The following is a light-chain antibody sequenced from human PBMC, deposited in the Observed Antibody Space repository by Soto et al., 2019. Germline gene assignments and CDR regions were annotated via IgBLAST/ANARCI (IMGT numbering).Light chain of an antibody. V-gene: IGKV3-11*01. Sequence: EIVLTQSPATLSLSPGERATLSCRASQSVSSYLAWYQQKPGQAPRLLIYDASTRATGIPARFSGSGSGTDFTLTISSLQPEDFAVYYCQQRSNWPSNTFGQGTQLEIK. CDR1: QSVSSY. J-gene: IGKJ5*01. CDR3: QQRSNWPSNT. CDR2: DAS.